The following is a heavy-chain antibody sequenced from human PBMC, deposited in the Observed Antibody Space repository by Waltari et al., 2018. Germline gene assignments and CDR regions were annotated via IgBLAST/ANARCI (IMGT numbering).Heavy chain of an antibody. J-gene: IGHJ6*02. CDR3: ARGRRESVWVGELLYYHYYGMDV. CDR1: GGSFSDYC. V-gene: IGHV4-34*02. CDR2: IVHSVST. D-gene: IGHD3-10*01. Sequence: QVQLQQRGTGLLKTSRTLSLTCDVSGGSFSDYCWTWIRQVPGKGLEWRGEIVHSVSTSYTPSLRGRITISLDTSKNQFSLRLNSVTAADTAVYYCARGRRESVWVGELLYYHYYGMDVWGQGTTVSVSS.